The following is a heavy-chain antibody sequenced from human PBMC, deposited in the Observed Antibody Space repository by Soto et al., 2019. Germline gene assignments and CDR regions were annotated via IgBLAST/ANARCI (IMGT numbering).Heavy chain of an antibody. CDR3: ARLSSSFGAYYGMDV. J-gene: IGHJ6*02. V-gene: IGHV4-31*03. CDR1: GGSISSGGYY. D-gene: IGHD6-6*01. CDR2: IYYSGST. Sequence: SSETLSLTCTVSGGSISSGGYYWSWIRQHPGKGLEWIGYIYYSGSTYYNPSLKSRVTISVDTSKNQFSLKLSSVTAADTAVYYCARLSSSFGAYYGMDVWGQGTTVTVSS.